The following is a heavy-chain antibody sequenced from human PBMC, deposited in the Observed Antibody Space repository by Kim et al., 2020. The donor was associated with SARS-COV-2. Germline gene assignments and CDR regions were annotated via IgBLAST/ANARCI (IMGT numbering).Heavy chain of an antibody. CDR2: INHSGST. CDR1: GGSFSGYY. D-gene: IGHD3-10*01. J-gene: IGHJ6*02. CDR3: AREGMFRVWLQPTTRGMDV. V-gene: IGHV4-34*01. Sequence: SETLSLTCAVYGGSFSGYYWSWIRQPPGKGLEWIGEINHSGSTNYNPSLKSRVTISVDTSKNQFSLKLSSVTAADTAVYYCAREGMFRVWLQPTTRGMDVWGQGTTVTVSS.